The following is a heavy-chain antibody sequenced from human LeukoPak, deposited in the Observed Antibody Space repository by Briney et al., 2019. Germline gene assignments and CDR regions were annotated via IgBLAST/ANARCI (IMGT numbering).Heavy chain of an antibody. CDR2: MNPKSGNT. J-gene: IGHJ4*02. D-gene: IGHD3-10*01. CDR1: GDTFNRND. CDR3: ASRSPTAGGYVFDY. V-gene: IGHV1-8*01. Sequence: ASVKVSCKASGDTFNRNDINWVRQVSGQGLEWMGWMNPKSGNTGYAQKFKGRVIMSRDSSINTAYMEVTSLTSEDTAMYYCASRSPTAGGYVFDYWGQGTLVTVSS.